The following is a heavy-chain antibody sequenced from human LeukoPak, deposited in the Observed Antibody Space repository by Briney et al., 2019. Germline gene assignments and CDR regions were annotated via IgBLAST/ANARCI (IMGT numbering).Heavy chain of an antibody. V-gene: IGHV3-30*04. D-gene: IGHD1-26*01. CDR3: ARDPGRSGSYGY. Sequence: GGSLRLSCAASGFTFSSYAMHWVRQAPGKGLEWVAVISYDGSNKYYADSVKGRFTISRDNSKNTLYLQMNSLRAEDTAVYYCARDPGRSGSYGYWGQGTLVTVSS. CDR1: GFTFSSYA. CDR2: ISYDGSNK. J-gene: IGHJ4*02.